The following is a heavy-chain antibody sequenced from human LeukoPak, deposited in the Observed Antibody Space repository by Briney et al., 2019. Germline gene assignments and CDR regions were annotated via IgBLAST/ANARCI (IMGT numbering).Heavy chain of an antibody. CDR1: GGSISSSDYY. J-gene: IGHJ4*02. V-gene: IGHV4-39*01. CDR2: MHYSGNT. D-gene: IGHD2-2*01. CDR3: ARQKTGTTRNGVVPARYFDY. Sequence: SETLSLTCTISGGSISSSDYYWGWIRQPPGKGLEWIGSMHYSGNTYYNPSRKSRVTISVDTSKNQFSLKLRSVTAADTAVYYCARQKTGTTRNGVVPARYFDYWGQGTLVTVSS.